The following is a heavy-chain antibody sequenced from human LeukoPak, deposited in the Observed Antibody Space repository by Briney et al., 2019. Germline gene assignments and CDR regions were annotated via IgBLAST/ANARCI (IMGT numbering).Heavy chain of an antibody. CDR3: ARDVSRYYSYDY. D-gene: IGHD4-11*01. Sequence: PGGSLRLSCAASGFTFSSYSMNWVRQAPGKGLEWVSSISSSSSYVYYADSVKGRFTISRDNAKTSLYMQMNSLRAEDTAVYHCARDVSRYYSYDYWGQGTLVTVSS. CDR2: ISSSSSYV. J-gene: IGHJ4*02. CDR1: GFTFSSYS. V-gene: IGHV3-21*01.